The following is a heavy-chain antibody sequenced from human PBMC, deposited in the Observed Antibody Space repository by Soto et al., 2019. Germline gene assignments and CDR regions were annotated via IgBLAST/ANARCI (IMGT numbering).Heavy chain of an antibody. Sequence: QVQLVQSGAEVKKPGASLRVTCKVSGYTLMELSIHWVRQAPGGGLEWMGGFDPEGGEIIYAQKFQGRVTMTEDTSTDSVYLELSSLRSEDTAVYYCTTSRDGTIFGLPTAHWGQGTLVTVSS. CDR2: FDPEGGEI. J-gene: IGHJ4*02. CDR1: GYTLMELS. CDR3: TTSRDGTIFGLPTAH. V-gene: IGHV1-24*01. D-gene: IGHD3-3*01.